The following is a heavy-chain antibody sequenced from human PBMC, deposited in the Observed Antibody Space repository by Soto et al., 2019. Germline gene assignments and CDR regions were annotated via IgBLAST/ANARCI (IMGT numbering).Heavy chain of an antibody. D-gene: IGHD1-26*01. J-gene: IGHJ4*02. CDR2: INPSGGST. CDR3: ARDKRGGSYAFDY. CDR1: GYTFTSYY. Sequence: ASVKVSCKASGYTFTSYYMHWVRQAPGQGLEWMGIINPSGGSTRYAQKFQGRVTMTRDTSTSTAYMELRSLRSDDTAVYYCARDKRGGSYAFDYWGQGTLVTVSS. V-gene: IGHV1-46*01.